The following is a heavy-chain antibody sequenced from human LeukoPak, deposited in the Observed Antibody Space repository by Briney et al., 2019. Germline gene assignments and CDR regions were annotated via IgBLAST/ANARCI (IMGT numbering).Heavy chain of an antibody. D-gene: IGHD1-1*01. CDR2: INPNSGDT. J-gene: IGHJ3*02. Sequence: GASVKVSCKASGYSFTGYNMYWVRHAPGHGLEWMGWINPNSGDTNYAQKFQGRVTMTRDTSITTAYMELSRLRSDDTAMYYCVRGTSNACHIWGQGTVVTVSS. CDR3: VRGTSNACHI. V-gene: IGHV1-2*02. CDR1: GYSFTGYN.